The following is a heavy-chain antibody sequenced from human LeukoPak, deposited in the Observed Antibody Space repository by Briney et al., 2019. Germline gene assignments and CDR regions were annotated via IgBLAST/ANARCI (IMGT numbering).Heavy chain of an antibody. J-gene: IGHJ4*02. CDR2: IYYSGST. D-gene: IGHD4-11*01. CDR3: ARGPDDYSNYFDY. Sequence: SETLSLTCTVSGGSISSYYWSWIRQPPGKGLEWIGYIYYSGSTNYNPSLKSRVTISVDTSKNQFSLKLSSVTAADTAVYYCARGPDDYSNYFDYWGQGPRSPSPQ. V-gene: IGHV4-59*01. CDR1: GGSISSYY.